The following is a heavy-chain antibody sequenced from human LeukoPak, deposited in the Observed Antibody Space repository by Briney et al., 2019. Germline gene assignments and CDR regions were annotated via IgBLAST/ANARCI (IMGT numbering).Heavy chain of an antibody. J-gene: IGHJ4*02. D-gene: IGHD3-10*01. Sequence: VASVKVSCKASGGTFSSYAISWVRQAPGQGLGWMGGIIPIFGTTNYAQKFQGRVSITADESTSTAYMELSSLRSEDTAVYYCARGMVRGVIITSEMYFDYWGQGTLVTVSS. CDR1: GGTFSSYA. CDR3: ARGMVRGVIITSEMYFDY. CDR2: IIPIFGTT. V-gene: IGHV1-69*13.